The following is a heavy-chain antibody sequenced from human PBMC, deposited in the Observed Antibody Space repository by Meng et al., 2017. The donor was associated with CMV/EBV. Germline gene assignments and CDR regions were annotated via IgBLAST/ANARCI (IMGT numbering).Heavy chain of an antibody. CDR3: ARDRWLLNNWFDP. J-gene: IGHJ5*02. CDR2: IYYSGST. V-gene: IGHV4-39*07. CDR1: GGSISSSSYY. D-gene: IGHD2-15*01. Sequence: SETLSLTCTVSGGSISSSSYYWGWIRQPPGKGLEWIGSIYYSGSTYYNPSLKIRVTISVDTSKNQFSLKLSSVTAADTAVYYCARDRWLLNNWFDPWGQGTLVTVSS.